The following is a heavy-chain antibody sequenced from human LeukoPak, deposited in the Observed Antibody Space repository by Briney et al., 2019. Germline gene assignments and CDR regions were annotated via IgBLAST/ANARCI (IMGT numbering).Heavy chain of an antibody. D-gene: IGHD3-22*01. CDR3: ARANGGYYDY. J-gene: IGHJ4*02. V-gene: IGHV4-39*01. Sequence: SETLSLTCTVSGGSFSSSSYYWGWIRQPPGKGLEWIGSIYYSGGTYYNPSLKSRVTMSVDTSKNQFSLKLTSVTAADTAVYYCARANGGYYDYRGQGTLVTVSS. CDR2: IYYSGGT. CDR1: GGSFSSSSYY.